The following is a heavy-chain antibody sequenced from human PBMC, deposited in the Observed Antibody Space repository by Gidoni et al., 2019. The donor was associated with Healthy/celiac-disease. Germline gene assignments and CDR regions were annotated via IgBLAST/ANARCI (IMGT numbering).Heavy chain of an antibody. CDR3: ARDGDTAMGAHVVQIGLGY. CDR2: ISYDGSNK. V-gene: IGHV3-30-3*01. J-gene: IGHJ4*02. D-gene: IGHD5-18*01. CDR1: GFTFSSYA. Sequence: QVQLVESGGGVVQPGRSLRLSCAASGFTFSSYAMHWVRQAPGKGLEWVAVISYDGSNKYYADSVKGRFTISRDNSKNTLYLQMNSLRAEDTAVYYCARDGDTAMGAHVVQIGLGYWGQGTLVTVSS.